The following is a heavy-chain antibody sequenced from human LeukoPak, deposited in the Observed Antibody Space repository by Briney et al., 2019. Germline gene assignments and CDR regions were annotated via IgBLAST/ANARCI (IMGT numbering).Heavy chain of an antibody. D-gene: IGHD2-15*01. CDR1: GFTFSNYG. Sequence: GGSLRLSCAASGFTFSNYGMHWVRQAPGKGLEWVTLISYDGSNKYYADSVKGRFTISRDNSKNTLYLQMNSLRAEDTAVYYCARGLRYCSGGSCYYDYWGQGTLVTVSS. CDR2: ISYDGSNK. V-gene: IGHV3-30*03. CDR3: ARGLRYCSGGSCYYDY. J-gene: IGHJ4*02.